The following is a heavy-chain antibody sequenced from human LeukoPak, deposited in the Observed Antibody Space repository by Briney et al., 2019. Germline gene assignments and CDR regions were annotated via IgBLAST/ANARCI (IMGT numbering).Heavy chain of an antibody. J-gene: IGHJ3*02. CDR2: MSDTGAYT. V-gene: IGHV3-23*01. Sequence: GGSLRLSCAASGFTFSNYAMSWVRQAPGKGLEGVSDMSDTGAYTNYLGSVKGRFTISRDYSENMLYLQMSSLRVEDTAVYYCVRKWNGGFDIWGQGTMVTVSS. CDR3: VRKWNGGFDI. D-gene: IGHD1-1*01. CDR1: GFTFSNYA.